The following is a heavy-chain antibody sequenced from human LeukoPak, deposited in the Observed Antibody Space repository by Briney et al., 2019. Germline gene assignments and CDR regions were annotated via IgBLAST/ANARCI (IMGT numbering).Heavy chain of an antibody. V-gene: IGHV3-23*01. Sequence: PGGSLRLSCAASGFTFSSSAMSWVRQAPGKGLEWVSAISNNGGYTYYADSVQGRFTISRDNSKSTLCLQMNSLRAEDTAVYYCAKDRNYDSSGSTSWGQGTLVTVSS. D-gene: IGHD3-22*01. CDR1: GFTFSSSA. CDR2: ISNNGGYT. J-gene: IGHJ5*02. CDR3: AKDRNYDSSGSTS.